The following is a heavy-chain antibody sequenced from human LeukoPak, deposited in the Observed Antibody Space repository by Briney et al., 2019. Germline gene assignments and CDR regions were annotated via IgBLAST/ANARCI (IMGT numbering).Heavy chain of an antibody. CDR3: ASLPINYDRDI. J-gene: IGHJ3*02. D-gene: IGHD3-22*01. V-gene: IGHV4-59*08. CDR2: IYYSGST. Sequence: PSETLSLTCTVSGGSISSYYWSWIRQPPGKGLEWIGYIYYSGSTNYNPSLKSRVTISVDTSKNQFSLKLSSVTAADTAVYYCASLPINYDRDIWGQGTMVTVSS. CDR1: GGSISSYY.